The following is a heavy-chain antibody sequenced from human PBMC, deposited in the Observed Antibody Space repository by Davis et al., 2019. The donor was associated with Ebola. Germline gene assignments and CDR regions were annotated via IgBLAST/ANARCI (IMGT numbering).Heavy chain of an antibody. CDR2: INHSGST. Sequence: MPSETLSLTCAVYGGSFSGYYWSWIRQPPGKGLEWIGEINHSGSTNYNPSLKSRVTISVDTSKNQFSLKLSSVTAADTAVYYCASLWFGELYYYGMDVWGQGTTVTVSS. CDR1: GGSFSGYY. CDR3: ASLWFGELYYYGMDV. D-gene: IGHD3-10*01. V-gene: IGHV4-34*01. J-gene: IGHJ6*02.